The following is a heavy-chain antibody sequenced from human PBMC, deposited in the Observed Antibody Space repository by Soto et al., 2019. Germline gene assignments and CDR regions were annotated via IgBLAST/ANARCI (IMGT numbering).Heavy chain of an antibody. D-gene: IGHD2-8*01. J-gene: IGHJ4*02. CDR3: ARYNSYAIDY. CDR2: IHYSGTT. Sequence: SETLSLTCTVAGTSISSYYWSWIRQPPGKGLEWIANIHYSGTTNYNPSLASRVTLSVDTSKNQFSLKMTSVTAADRAMYFFARYNSYAIDYWGRGTLVTGSS. CDR1: GTSISSYY. V-gene: IGHV4-59*01.